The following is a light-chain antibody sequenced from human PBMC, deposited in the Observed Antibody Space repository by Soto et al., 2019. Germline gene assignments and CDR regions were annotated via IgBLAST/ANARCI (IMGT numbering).Light chain of an antibody. CDR1: QGLGTN. Sequence: TVMTQSPATLSVSPGERATLSCRASQGLGTNLAWYQQRPGQAPRLLIYAASTRATGVPARFSGSGSETEFTLTISSLQPDDFATYYCQHYNSYSEAFGQGTKVELK. J-gene: IGKJ1*01. V-gene: IGKV3-15*01. CDR2: AAS. CDR3: QHYNSYSEA.